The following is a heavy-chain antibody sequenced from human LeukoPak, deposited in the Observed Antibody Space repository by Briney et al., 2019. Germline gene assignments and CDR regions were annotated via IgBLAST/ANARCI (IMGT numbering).Heavy chain of an antibody. CDR3: ARSDYDFWSGYYYYGMDV. Sequence: SVTVSCTASGGTFSSYAISWVRQAPGQGLEWMGRIIPILGIANYAQKFQGRVTITADKSTSTAYMELSSLRSEDTAVYYCARSDYDFWSGYYYYGMDVWGQGTTVTVSS. CDR2: IIPILGIA. J-gene: IGHJ6*02. D-gene: IGHD3-3*01. CDR1: GGTFSSYA. V-gene: IGHV1-69*04.